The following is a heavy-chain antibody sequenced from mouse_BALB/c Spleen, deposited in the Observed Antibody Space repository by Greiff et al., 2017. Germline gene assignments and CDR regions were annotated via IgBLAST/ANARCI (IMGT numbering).Heavy chain of an antibody. D-gene: IGHD2-3*01. Sequence: DVKLQESGGDLVKPGGSLKLSCAASGFTFSSYGMSWVRQTPDKRLEWVATISSGGSYTYYPDSVKGRFTISRDNAKNTLYLQMSSLKSEDTAMYYGARRGYDGSYFDYWGQGTTLTVSS. V-gene: IGHV5-6*02. CDR2: ISSGGSYT. J-gene: IGHJ2*01. CDR1: GFTFSSYG. CDR3: ARRGYDGSYFDY.